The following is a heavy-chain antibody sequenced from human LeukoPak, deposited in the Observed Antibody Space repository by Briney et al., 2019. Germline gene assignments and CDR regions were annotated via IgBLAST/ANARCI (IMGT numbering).Heavy chain of an antibody. V-gene: IGHV3-33*01. J-gene: IGHJ4*02. CDR3: ARVKVIEYPYDY. D-gene: IGHD2/OR15-2a*01. CDR1: GFTFSSYG. Sequence: GGSLRLSCAASGFTFSSYGMHWVRQAPGKGLEWVAVIWCDGSNKYYADSVKGRFTISRDNAKNSLYLQMNSLRAEDTAVYYCARVKVIEYPYDYWGQGTLVTVSS. CDR2: IWCDGSNK.